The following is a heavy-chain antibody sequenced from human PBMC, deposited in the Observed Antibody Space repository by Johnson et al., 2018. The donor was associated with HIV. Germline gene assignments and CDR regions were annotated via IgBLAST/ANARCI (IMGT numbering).Heavy chain of an antibody. J-gene: IGHJ3*02. CDR1: GFTFSSYG. CDR3: ARERPGYGGHDAFDI. CDR2: TSYDGSNT. Sequence: QVQLVESGGGVVQPGRSLRLSCAASGFTFSSYGIHWVRQAPGKGLEWVTVTSYDGSNTYSGDSVKGRFTISRDNAKNTLYLQMNSLRPEDTAVYHCARERPGYGGHDAFDIWGQGTMVTVSS. D-gene: IGHD4-23*01. V-gene: IGHV3-30*03.